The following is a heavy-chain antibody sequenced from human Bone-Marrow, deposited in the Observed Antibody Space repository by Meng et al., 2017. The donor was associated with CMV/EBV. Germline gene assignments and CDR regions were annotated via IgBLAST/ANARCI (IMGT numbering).Heavy chain of an antibody. Sequence: GGSLRLSCAASGFTSSSYAMHWVRQAPGKGLEWVAVISYDGSNKYYADSVKGRFTISRDNSKNTLYLQMNSLRAEDTAVYYCARDGDIVVVPAAMYYYYGMDVWGQGTTVTVSS. V-gene: IGHV3-30-3*01. J-gene: IGHJ6*02. D-gene: IGHD2-2*01. CDR1: GFTSSSYA. CDR2: ISYDGSNK. CDR3: ARDGDIVVVPAAMYYYYGMDV.